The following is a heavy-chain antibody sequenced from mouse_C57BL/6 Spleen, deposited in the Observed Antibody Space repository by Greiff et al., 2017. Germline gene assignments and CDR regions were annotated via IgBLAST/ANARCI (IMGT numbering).Heavy chain of an antibody. CDR3: ARENSNYGGAMDY. Sequence: EVKVVESEGGLVQPGSSMKLSCTASGFTFSDYYMAWVRQVPEKGLEWVANINYDGSSTYYLDSLKSRFIISSDNAKNILYLQMSSLKSEDTATYYCARENSNYGGAMDYWGQGTSVTVSS. V-gene: IGHV5-16*01. CDR1: GFTFSDYY. D-gene: IGHD2-5*01. CDR2: INYDGSST. J-gene: IGHJ4*01.